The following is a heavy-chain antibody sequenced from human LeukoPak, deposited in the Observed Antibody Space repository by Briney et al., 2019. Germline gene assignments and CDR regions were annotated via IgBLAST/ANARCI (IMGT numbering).Heavy chain of an antibody. Sequence: PSETLSLTCAVYGGSFSGYYWSWIRQPPGKGLEWIGEINHSGSTNYNPSLKSRVTISVDTSKNQFSLKLSSVTAADTAVYYCARVDFWSGYYTYYFDYWGQGTLVTVSS. V-gene: IGHV4-34*01. CDR2: INHSGST. J-gene: IGHJ4*02. CDR1: GGSFSGYY. CDR3: ARVDFWSGYYTYYFDY. D-gene: IGHD3-3*01.